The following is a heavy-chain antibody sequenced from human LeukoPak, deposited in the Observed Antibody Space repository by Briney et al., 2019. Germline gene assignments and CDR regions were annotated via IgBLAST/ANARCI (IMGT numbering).Heavy chain of an antibody. J-gene: IGHJ4*02. CDR2: IWYDGSIK. D-gene: IGHD3-10*01. CDR3: ARAVGPYDY. Sequence: GGSLRLSCAASGFTFSTYGMHWVRQAPGKGLEWVAVIWYDGSIKYYADSVKGRFTISRDNSKNTLFLKMNSLGAEDTAVYYCARAVGPYDYWGQGTLVTVSS. V-gene: IGHV3-33*01. CDR1: GFTFSTYG.